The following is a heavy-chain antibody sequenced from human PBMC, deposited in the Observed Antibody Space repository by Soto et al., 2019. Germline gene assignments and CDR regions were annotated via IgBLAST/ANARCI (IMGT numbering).Heavy chain of an antibody. Sequence: SETLSDTWHVSYVSIGTYYWHWTRQPPRGGLEWIAYIYYTGNAKYNPSLESRVSISVDTSKNLFSLSLKSVTSTDTAVYYCARGLFGELSPFDYWGRGTLVTVSS. V-gene: IGHV4-59*01. CDR1: YVSIGTYY. CDR2: IYYTGNA. J-gene: IGHJ4*02. D-gene: IGHD3-10*01. CDR3: ARGLFGELSPFDY.